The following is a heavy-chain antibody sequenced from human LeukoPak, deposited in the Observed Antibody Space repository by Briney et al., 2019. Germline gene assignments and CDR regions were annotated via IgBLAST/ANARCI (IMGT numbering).Heavy chain of an antibody. D-gene: IGHD5-18*01. J-gene: IGHJ4*02. CDR3: ARARVGYSYGIDY. V-gene: IGHV4-31*03. CDR1: GGSISSGGYY. Sequence: PSQTLSLTCTVSGGSISSGGYYWSWIRQHPGKGLEWIGYIYYSGSTYYNPCLKSRVTISVDTSKNQFSLKLSSVTAADTAVYYCARARVGYSYGIDYWGQGTLVTVSP. CDR2: IYYSGST.